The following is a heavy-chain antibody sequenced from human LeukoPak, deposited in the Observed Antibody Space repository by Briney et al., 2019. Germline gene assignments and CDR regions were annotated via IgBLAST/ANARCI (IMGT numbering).Heavy chain of an antibody. CDR2: IYHSGST. Sequence: PSQTLSLTCTVSGGSISSGSYYWSWIRQPPGKGLEWIGYIYHSGSTYYNPSLKSRVTISVDRSKNQFSLKLSSVTAADTAVYYCARGTYGDPLLSAFDIWGQGTMVTVSS. V-gene: IGHV4-30-2*01. CDR1: GGSISSGSYY. J-gene: IGHJ3*02. CDR3: ARGTYGDPLLSAFDI. D-gene: IGHD4-17*01.